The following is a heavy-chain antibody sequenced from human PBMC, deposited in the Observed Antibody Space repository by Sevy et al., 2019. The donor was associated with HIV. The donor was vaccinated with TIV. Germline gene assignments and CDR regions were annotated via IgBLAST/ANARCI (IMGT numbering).Heavy chain of an antibody. CDR1: GYTFTSYD. J-gene: IGHJ3*02. Sequence: ASVKVSCKASGYTFTSYDINWVRQATGQGLEWMGWMNPNRGNTGYAQKFQGRVTMTRNTSISTAYMELSSLRSEDTAVYYCARSVTTGIVVLDAFDIWGQGTMVTVSS. CDR2: MNPNRGNT. V-gene: IGHV1-8*01. D-gene: IGHD1-26*01. CDR3: ARSVTTGIVVLDAFDI.